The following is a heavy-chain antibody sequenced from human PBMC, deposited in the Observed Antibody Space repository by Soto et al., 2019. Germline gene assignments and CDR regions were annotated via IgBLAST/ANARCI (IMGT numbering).Heavy chain of an antibody. CDR1: GYTFTGYY. CDR3: ARAQGWFDP. J-gene: IGHJ5*02. CDR2: INPNTGGT. Sequence: QVQLVQSGAEVKKPGASVKVSCKASGYTFTGYYIHWVRQAPGQGLEWMGWINPNTGGTNYPQKFKGWVTMTRDTSISTAYMELSRLTSDDTAVYYCARAQGWFDPWGQGTLVTVSS. V-gene: IGHV1-2*04.